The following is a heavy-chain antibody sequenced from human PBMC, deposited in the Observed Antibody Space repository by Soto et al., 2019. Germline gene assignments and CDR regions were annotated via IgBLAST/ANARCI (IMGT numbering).Heavy chain of an antibody. CDR3: ARSWSGSTSGRVDV. CDR2: ISWDGYSI. J-gene: IGHJ6*02. V-gene: IGHV3-9*01. CDR1: GFTFDDHV. D-gene: IGHD3-3*01. Sequence: EVQLVESGGGLVHPGRSLRLSCVASGFTFDDHVMHWVRQVPGKGLEWVGHISWDGYSIVYGGSVRGRFTISRDNAKNTLYLQMNSLRPEDTALYYCARSWSGSTSGRVDVWGQGTTVTVSS.